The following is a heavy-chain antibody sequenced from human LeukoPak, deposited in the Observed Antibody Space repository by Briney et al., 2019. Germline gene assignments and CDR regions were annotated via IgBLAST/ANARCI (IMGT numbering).Heavy chain of an antibody. J-gene: IGHJ3*02. D-gene: IGHD3-9*01. V-gene: IGHV4-38-2*02. CDR2: INHSGST. Sequence: SETLSLTCTVSGYSISSGYYWGWIRQPPGKGLAWIGSINHSGSTYYNPSLKSRVTISVDTSKNQFSLKLSSVTAADTAVYYCARDLYYDILTGYFGVDAFDSWGQGTMVTVSS. CDR1: GYSISSGYY. CDR3: ARDLYYDILTGYFGVDAFDS.